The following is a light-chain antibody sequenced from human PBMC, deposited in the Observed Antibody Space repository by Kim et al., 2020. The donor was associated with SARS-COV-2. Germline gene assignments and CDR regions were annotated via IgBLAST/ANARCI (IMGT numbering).Light chain of an antibody. J-gene: IGKJ1*01. Sequence: SPGERATLSCRASQRVSSSYLAWYQQKPGQAPRLLIYGASSRATGIPDRFSGSGSGTDCTLTISRLEPEDFAVYYCQQYGSSRTFGQGTKVDIK. CDR3: QQYGSSRT. CDR1: QRVSSSY. CDR2: GAS. V-gene: IGKV3-20*01.